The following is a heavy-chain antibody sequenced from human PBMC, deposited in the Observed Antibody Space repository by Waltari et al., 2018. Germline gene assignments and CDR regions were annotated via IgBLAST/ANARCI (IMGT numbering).Heavy chain of an antibody. J-gene: IGHJ4*02. V-gene: IGHV1-3*01. CDR1: GYTFTSYA. CDR2: INAGNGNT. Sequence: QVQLVQSGAEVKKPGASVQVSCKASGYTFTSYALHWVRQAPGQRLEWMGWINAGNGNTKYSQKFQGRVTITRDTSASTAYMELSSLRSEDTAVYYCARVVSFGFGERLDYWGQGTLVTVSS. D-gene: IGHD3-10*01. CDR3: ARVVSFGFGERLDY.